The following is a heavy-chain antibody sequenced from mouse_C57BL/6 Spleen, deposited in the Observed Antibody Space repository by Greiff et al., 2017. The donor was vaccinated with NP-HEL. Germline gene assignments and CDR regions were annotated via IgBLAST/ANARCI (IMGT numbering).Heavy chain of an antibody. CDR2: IDPSDSET. Sequence: QVQLQQPGAELVRPGSSVKLSCKASGYTFTSYWMHWVKQRPIQGLEWIGNIDPSDSETHYNQKFKDKATLTVDKSSSTAYMQLSSLTSEDSAVYYCARLSFYDLYAMDYWGQGTSVTVSS. D-gene: IGHD2-3*01. J-gene: IGHJ4*01. CDR3: ARLSFYDLYAMDY. V-gene: IGHV1-52*01. CDR1: GYTFTSYW.